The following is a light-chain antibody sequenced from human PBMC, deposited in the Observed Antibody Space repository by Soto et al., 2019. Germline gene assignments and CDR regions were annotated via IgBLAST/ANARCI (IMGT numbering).Light chain of an antibody. J-gene: IGKJ1*01. V-gene: IGKV3-20*01. CDR3: QQYGSSRT. Sequence: EIVLTQSPGTLSLSPGERATLSCRASQSVSSSYLAWYQQKPGQAPRLLIYDASSRATGIPDRFSGSGSGTDFTLNISRLEPEDFAVYYCQQYGSSRTFGQGPKVEIK. CDR1: QSVSSSY. CDR2: DAS.